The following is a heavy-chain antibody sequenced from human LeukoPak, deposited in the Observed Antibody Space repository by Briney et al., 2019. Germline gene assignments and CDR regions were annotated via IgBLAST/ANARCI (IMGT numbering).Heavy chain of an antibody. CDR1: GFTFSSYW. CDR2: INHNGNVN. D-gene: IGHD2-2*01. V-gene: IGHV3-7*03. Sequence: PGGSLRLSCAASGFTFSSYWMNWARQAPGKGLEWVASINHNGNVNYDVDSVKGRFTISRDNAKNSLYLQMSNLRAEDTAVYFCARVPAAPRLYMDVWGQGTTVIVSS. CDR3: ARVPAAPRLYMDV. J-gene: IGHJ6*02.